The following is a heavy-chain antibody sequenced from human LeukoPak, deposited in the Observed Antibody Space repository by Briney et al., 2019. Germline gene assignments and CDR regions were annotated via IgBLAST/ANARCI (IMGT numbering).Heavy chain of an antibody. CDR1: GGSVSSGRYY. V-gene: IGHV4-61*01. CDR2: IYYSGTT. CDR3: ARGDRVGASGYYFDY. D-gene: IGHD1-26*01. J-gene: IGHJ4*02. Sequence: PSETLSLTCTVSGGSVSSGRYYWSWIRQPPGKGLECIGYIYYSGTTSYTPSLKSRVTMSVDTANNQFSLKLSSVTAADTAVYYCARGDRVGASGYYFDYWGQGILVTVSS.